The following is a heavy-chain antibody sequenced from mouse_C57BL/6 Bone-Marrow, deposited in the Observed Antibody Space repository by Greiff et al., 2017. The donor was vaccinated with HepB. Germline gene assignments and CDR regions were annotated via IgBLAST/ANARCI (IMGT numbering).Heavy chain of an antibody. CDR2: IYPGDGDT. J-gene: IGHJ2*01. CDR1: GYAFSSSW. Sequence: QVQLKESGPELVKPGASVKISCKASGYAFSSSWMNWVKQRPGKGLEWIGRIYPGDGDTNYNGKFKGKATLTADKSSSTAYLQLSSLTSEDSAVYFCASHSFDYWGQGTTLTVSS. CDR3: ASHSFDY. V-gene: IGHV1-82*01.